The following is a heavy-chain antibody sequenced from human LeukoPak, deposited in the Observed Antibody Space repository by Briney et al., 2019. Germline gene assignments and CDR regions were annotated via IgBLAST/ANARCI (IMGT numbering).Heavy chain of an antibody. D-gene: IGHD5-12*01. CDR3: ARGGEGYNGPGFN. J-gene: IGHJ4*02. V-gene: IGHV3-74*01. CDR1: GFTFSSHW. CDR2: MNTDGSSI. Sequence: GGSLRLSCAASGFTFSSHWMHWVRQAPGKGLVWVSRMNTDGSSINYADSVKGRFTISRDNAKNTLYLQMNSLRAEDPAVYYCARGGEGYNGPGFNWGQGTLVTVSS.